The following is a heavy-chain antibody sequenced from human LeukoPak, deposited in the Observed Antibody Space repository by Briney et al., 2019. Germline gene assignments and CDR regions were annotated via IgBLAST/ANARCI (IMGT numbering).Heavy chain of an antibody. CDR3: ARAVEGPTTNYYFDY. D-gene: IGHD1-1*01. CDR2: IYYSGST. Sequence: SETLSLTCTVSGGPNSRYYWSWIRQPPGKGLEGIGYIYYSGSTNYNPSLKSRVTISVDTSKNQFSLKLSSVTAADTAVYYCARAVEGPTTNYYFDYWGQGTLVTVSS. CDR1: GGPNSRYY. J-gene: IGHJ4*02. V-gene: IGHV4-59*01.